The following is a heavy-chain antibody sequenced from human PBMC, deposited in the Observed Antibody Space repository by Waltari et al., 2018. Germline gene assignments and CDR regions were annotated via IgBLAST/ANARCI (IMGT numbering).Heavy chain of an antibody. D-gene: IGHD2-8*01. J-gene: IGHJ3*02. CDR3: ARDPPMTNSLDEGIGAFDI. Sequence: QVQLVQSGAEVKKPGSSVKVSCKASGGTFSSYAISWVRQAPGQGLEWMGGIIPILGIANYAQKFQGRVTITADESTSTAYMELSSLRSEDTAVYYCARDPPMTNSLDEGIGAFDIWGQGTMVTVSS. CDR1: GGTFSSYA. V-gene: IGHV1-69*04. CDR2: IIPILGIA.